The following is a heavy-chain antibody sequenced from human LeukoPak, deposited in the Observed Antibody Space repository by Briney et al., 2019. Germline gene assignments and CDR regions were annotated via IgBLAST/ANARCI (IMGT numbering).Heavy chain of an antibody. D-gene: IGHD4-17*01. CDR3: ARVSTTVTTGWYFGL. CDR1: GVSISSGGYY. CDR2: IYYTGST. Sequence: SETLSLTCTVSGVSISSGGYYWSWLRQHPGKGLEWIGYIYYTGSTYYNPSLKSRVSISVDTSKNQFSLKLSSVTAADTAVYYCARVSTTVTTGWYFGLWGRGTLVTVSS. V-gene: IGHV4-31*03. J-gene: IGHJ2*01.